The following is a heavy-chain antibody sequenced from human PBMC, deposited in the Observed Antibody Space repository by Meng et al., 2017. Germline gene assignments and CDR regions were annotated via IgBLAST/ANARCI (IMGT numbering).Heavy chain of an antibody. D-gene: IGHD4-11*01. V-gene: IGHV2-5*02. Sequence: MTLRVSGPTLLTPTQTRTLSCSFSVFSRTTRVVGVGWIRQPPGKALEYRALIYGDKYKRYNPSLKNRLTITKDASRNPVVLTLTNMNPVDTATYFCARRLAYSTNYSVGWFDPWGQGTLVTVSS. CDR1: VFSRTTRVVG. CDR3: ARRLAYSTNYSVGWFDP. CDR2: IYGDKYK. J-gene: IGHJ5*02.